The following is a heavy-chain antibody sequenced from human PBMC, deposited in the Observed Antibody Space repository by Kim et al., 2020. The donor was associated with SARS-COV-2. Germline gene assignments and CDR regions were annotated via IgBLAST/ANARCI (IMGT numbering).Heavy chain of an antibody. J-gene: IGHJ4*02. CDR2: IKRDGTST. V-gene: IGHV3-20*04. D-gene: IGHD2-2*01. CDR3: ARGFYQGPFDC. Sequence: GGSLRLSCSASGFKFDDYGMSWVRKPPGKGLEWVCGIKRDGTSTADADSVMGRLTISRDNAKRFLYVQMDSLRADDTALYYCARGFYQGPFDCWGQGTLVSVSS. CDR1: GFKFDDYG.